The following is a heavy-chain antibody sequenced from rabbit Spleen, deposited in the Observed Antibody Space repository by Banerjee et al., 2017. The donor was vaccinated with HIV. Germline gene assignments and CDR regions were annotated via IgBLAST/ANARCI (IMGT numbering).Heavy chain of an antibody. CDR2: IDTNDGDT. CDR3: ARMPYGGGNGYYLSV. Sequence: LEESGGGLVKPGGTLTLTCTVSGFSFSSNWICWVRQAPGKGLEWIACIDTNDGDTDYANWPKGRFTISKTSSTTVTLQMTSLTAAHTATYFCARMPYGGGNGYYLSVWGQGTLVTVS. CDR1: GFSFSSNW. J-gene: IGHJ3*01. V-gene: IGHV1S45*01. D-gene: IGHD1-1*01.